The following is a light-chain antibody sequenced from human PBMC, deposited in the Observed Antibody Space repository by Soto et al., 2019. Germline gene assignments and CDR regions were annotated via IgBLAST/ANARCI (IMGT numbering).Light chain of an antibody. Sequence: DIQMTQSPSSLSASVGDRVTITCQASQDISNYLNWYQQKPGKAPKLLIYDASNLETGVPSRFTGTGSGTDFTFTISSLCPAPIATYICLQYDNLPPWTFGQGTNVEIK. J-gene: IGKJ1*01. CDR3: LQYDNLPPWT. CDR1: QDISNY. V-gene: IGKV1-33*01. CDR2: DAS.